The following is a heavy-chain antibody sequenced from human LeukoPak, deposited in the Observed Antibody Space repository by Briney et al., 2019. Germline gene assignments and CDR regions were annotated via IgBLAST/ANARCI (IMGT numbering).Heavy chain of an antibody. D-gene: IGHD6-19*01. Sequence: PGGSLRLSCAASGFTFNNYGMFWFRQAPGKGLDWVSFIRFDGSHKYYADSVKGRFTISRDNSKNTLYLQMNSLRAEDTAVYYCAKSVLTAVAGYWYFDLWGRGTLVTVSS. V-gene: IGHV3-30*02. CDR3: AKSVLTAVAGYWYFDL. J-gene: IGHJ2*01. CDR1: GFTFNNYG. CDR2: IRFDGSHK.